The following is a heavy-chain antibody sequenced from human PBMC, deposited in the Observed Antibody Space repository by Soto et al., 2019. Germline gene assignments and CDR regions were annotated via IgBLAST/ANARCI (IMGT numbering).Heavy chain of an antibody. V-gene: IGHV5-51*01. CDR3: GRGIQARPRYHAFEM. Sequence: RXASLKITSTGSGYSFTSYVPVWVSQMPGKGLEWMGIMDPGDSDTRYSASFRGQVTISADKSISTAYLQWSSLKASATAMYYCGRGIQARPRYHAFEMSGQGTMVT. J-gene: IGHJ3*02. CDR2: MDPGDSDT. CDR1: GYSFTSYV. D-gene: IGHD6-6*01.